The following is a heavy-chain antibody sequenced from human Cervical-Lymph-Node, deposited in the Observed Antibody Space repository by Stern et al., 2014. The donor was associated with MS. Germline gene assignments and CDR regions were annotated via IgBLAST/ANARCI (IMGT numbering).Heavy chain of an antibody. J-gene: IGHJ6*02. D-gene: IGHD2-2*01. CDR3: ASAHPATRRGYKGMNV. CDR1: GGTFRNFA. V-gene: IGHV1-69*01. Sequence: VQLVQSGSVVRKPGSSVNVSCKASGGTFRNFAVNWVRPAPGQGLELVGGIIPVFGTTTYAQKFQGRVTIISDESTSTVYVELSSLTTEDTAIYFCASAHPATRRGYKGMNVWGQGTTIAVSS. CDR2: IIPVFGTT.